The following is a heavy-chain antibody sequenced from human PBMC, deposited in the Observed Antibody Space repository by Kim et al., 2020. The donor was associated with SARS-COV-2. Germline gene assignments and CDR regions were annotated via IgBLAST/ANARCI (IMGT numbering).Heavy chain of an antibody. Sequence: GGYLRLSCAASGFTFSSYAMSWVRQAPGKGLEGVSAISGSGGSTYYADSVKGRFTISRDNSKNTLYLQMNSLRAEDTAVYYCYTTGIAAAGTEDYWGQGTLVTVSS. CDR3: YTTGIAAAGTEDY. CDR1: GFTFSSYA. CDR2: ISGSGGST. J-gene: IGHJ4*02. V-gene: IGHV3-23*01. D-gene: IGHD6-13*01.